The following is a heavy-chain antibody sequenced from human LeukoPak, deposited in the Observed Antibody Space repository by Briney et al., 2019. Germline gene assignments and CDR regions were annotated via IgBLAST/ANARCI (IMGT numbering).Heavy chain of an antibody. CDR2: INPNSGGT. V-gene: IGHV1-2*02. CDR3: ARLGYDSSGYYHWFDP. D-gene: IGHD3-22*01. Sequence: ASVKVSCKASGYTFTGYYMHWVRQAPGQGLEWMGWINPNSGGTNYAQKFQGRVTMTRDTSISTAYMELSRLRSDDTAVYYCARLGYDSSGYYHWFDPWGQGTLVTVSS. CDR1: GYTFTGYY. J-gene: IGHJ5*02.